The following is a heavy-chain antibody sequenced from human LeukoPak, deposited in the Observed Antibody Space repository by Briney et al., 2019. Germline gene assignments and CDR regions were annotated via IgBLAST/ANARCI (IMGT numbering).Heavy chain of an antibody. Sequence: GGSLRLSCAASGFSFSSHGMSWVRQAPGKGLEWVSGIIGGAGSTYYADSVKGRFTISRDNSKNTLYLQMNSLRAEDTAVYYCARDSDYGGDFDYWGQGTLVTVSS. CDR1: GFSFSSHG. D-gene: IGHD4-23*01. J-gene: IGHJ4*02. CDR2: IIGGAGST. CDR3: ARDSDYGGDFDY. V-gene: IGHV3-23*01.